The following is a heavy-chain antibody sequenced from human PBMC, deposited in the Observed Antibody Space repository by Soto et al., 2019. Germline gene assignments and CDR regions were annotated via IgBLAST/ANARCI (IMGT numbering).Heavy chain of an antibody. D-gene: IGHD1-1*01. Sequence: QVQLVQSGAEVKKPGASVKVSCKAAGYTFTSYDLNWVRQATGQGLEWMGWMNPNSGNTGYAQKFQGRLTITRNTSISTAYMERSSLRSADTAVYYWARGLYLSGSGYSMDVWGKGTTVTASS. V-gene: IGHV1-8*01. CDR1: GYTFTSYD. CDR3: ARGLYLSGSGYSMDV. CDR2: MNPNSGNT. J-gene: IGHJ6*04.